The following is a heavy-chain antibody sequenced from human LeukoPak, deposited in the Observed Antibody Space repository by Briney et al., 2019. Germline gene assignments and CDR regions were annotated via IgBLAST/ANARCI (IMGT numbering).Heavy chain of an antibody. CDR3: AKGPPFFEGDEEVDRWYYFDY. CDR1: GFTFSSYG. J-gene: IGHJ4*02. CDR2: ISYDGSNK. D-gene: IGHD1-26*01. V-gene: IGHV3-30*18. Sequence: GRSLRLSCAASGFTFSSYGMHWVRQAPGKGLEWVAVISYDGSNKYYADSVKGRFTISRDNSKNTLYLQMNSLRAEDTAVYYCAKGPPFFEGDEEVDRWYYFDYWGQGTLVTVSS.